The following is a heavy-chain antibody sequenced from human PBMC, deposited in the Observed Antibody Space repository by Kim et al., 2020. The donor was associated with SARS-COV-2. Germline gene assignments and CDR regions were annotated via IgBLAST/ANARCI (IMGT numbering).Heavy chain of an antibody. J-gene: IGHJ4*02. Sequence: AQKFQGRVTMTRDTSTSTVYMELSSLRSEDTALYYCARGSGYSGYDYFDYWGQGTLVTVSS. V-gene: IGHV1-46*01. CDR3: ARGSGYSGYDYFDY. D-gene: IGHD5-12*01.